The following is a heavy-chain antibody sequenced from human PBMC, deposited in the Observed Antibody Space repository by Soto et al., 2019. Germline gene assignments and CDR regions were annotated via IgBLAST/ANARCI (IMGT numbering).Heavy chain of an antibody. V-gene: IGHV4-4*07. J-gene: IGHJ4*02. CDR2: IYPGGST. Sequence: PSETLSLTCTVSGGSISSYYWSWIRQPAGKGLEWIGRIYPGGSTDYIPSLKSRISLSIDTSKKQFSLRLSSVTAADTAVYYCSSGSFGVVSEYWGQGILVTVSS. CDR1: GGSISSYY. CDR3: SSGSFGVVSEY. D-gene: IGHD3-3*01.